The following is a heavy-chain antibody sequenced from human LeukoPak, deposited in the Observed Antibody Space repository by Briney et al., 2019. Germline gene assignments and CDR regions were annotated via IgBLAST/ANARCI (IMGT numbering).Heavy chain of an antibody. D-gene: IGHD3-22*01. CDR1: GFPFSDYS. Sequence: PGGSLRLSCTASGFPFSDYSMNWVRQAPGKGLEWISYIGISSGNTKYADPVKGRFTISRDNAKNSLHLQMNSLRAEDTAVYYCVRDRAYFDSSGFYNLDYWGQGTLVTVSS. CDR2: IGISSGNT. J-gene: IGHJ4*02. V-gene: IGHV3-48*04. CDR3: VRDRAYFDSSGFYNLDY.